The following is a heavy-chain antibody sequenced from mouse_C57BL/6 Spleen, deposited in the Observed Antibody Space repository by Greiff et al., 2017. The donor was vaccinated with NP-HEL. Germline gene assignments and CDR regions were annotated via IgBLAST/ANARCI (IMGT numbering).Heavy chain of an antibody. CDR2: IYPGSGST. CDR3: ARLGGLRRGPFDY. J-gene: IGHJ2*01. CDR1: GYTFTSYW. D-gene: IGHD2-4*01. Sequence: QVHVKQPGAELVKPGASVKMSCKASGYTFTSYWITWVKQRPGQGLEWIGDIYPGSGSTNYNEKFKSKATLTVDTSSSTAYMQLSSLTSEDSAVYYCARLGGLRRGPFDYWGQGTTLTVSS. V-gene: IGHV1-55*01.